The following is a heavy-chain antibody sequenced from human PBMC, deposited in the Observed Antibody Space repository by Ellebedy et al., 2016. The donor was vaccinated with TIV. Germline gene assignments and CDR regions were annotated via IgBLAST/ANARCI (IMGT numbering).Heavy chain of an antibody. CDR1: GGSIFSYY. Sequence: MPSETLSLTCTVSGGSIFSYYWSWIRQPPGKGLEWIGYIYYSGRTSYNPSLESRVTISVDMSKNQFSLKLSSVTAADTAVYYCARREARGYDIWSGYEYWGQGNLVTVSS. D-gene: IGHD3-3*01. CDR3: ARREARGYDIWSGYEY. V-gene: IGHV4-59*08. CDR2: IYYSGRT. J-gene: IGHJ4*02.